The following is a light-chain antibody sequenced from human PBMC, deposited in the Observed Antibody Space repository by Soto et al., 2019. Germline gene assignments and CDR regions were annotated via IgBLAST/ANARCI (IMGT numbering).Light chain of an antibody. J-gene: IGKJ3*01. CDR1: QRISSY. V-gene: IGKV1-39*01. Sequence: DIQMTQSPSSLSVSVGDRVTITCRASQRISSYLNWYQQKPGKAPKLLIYAASSLQSGVPSRFSGSGSGTDFTLTISSLQPEDFATYYCQQSYSNPLTFSPGTKVDIK. CDR2: AAS. CDR3: QQSYSNPLT.